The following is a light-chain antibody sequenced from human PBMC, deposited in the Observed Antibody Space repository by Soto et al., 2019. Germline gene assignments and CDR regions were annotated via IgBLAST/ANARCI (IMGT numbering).Light chain of an antibody. Sequence: DIQMTQSPSTLSASVGDRVTITCRASQSISIWLAWYQQKPGKAPNILIYDASTLVSGVPSRFSGSGVGTQFTLPISSLQPDDFAAYYCLQYNNYFSWTFGQGTKMEIK. CDR3: LQYNNYFSWT. J-gene: IGKJ1*01. CDR2: DAS. V-gene: IGKV1-5*01. CDR1: QSISIW.